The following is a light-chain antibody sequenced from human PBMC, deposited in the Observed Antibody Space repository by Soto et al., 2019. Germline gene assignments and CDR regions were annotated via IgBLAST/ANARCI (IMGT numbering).Light chain of an antibody. CDR2: EVN. Sequence: QSVLTQPPSGSGSPGQSVTISCTGTSSDVGSYNRVSWYQQPPGTAPKLMIYEVNNRPSGVPDRFSGSKSGNTASLTITGLQAEDEADYYCNSYTSSNTYVFGTGTKVTVL. J-gene: IGLJ1*01. CDR1: SSDVGSYNR. V-gene: IGLV2-18*02. CDR3: NSYTSSNTYV.